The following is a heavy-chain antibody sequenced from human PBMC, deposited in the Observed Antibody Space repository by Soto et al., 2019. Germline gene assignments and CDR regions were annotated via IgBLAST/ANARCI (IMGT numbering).Heavy chain of an antibody. CDR3: ARRVGRARFDY. J-gene: IGHJ4*02. CDR1: GGSISSSSYY. CDR2: IYYSGST. Sequence: SETLSLTCTVSGGSISSSSYYWGWIRQPPGKGLEWIGSIYYSGSTYYNPSLKSRVTISVDTSKNQFSVKLRSVTAADTAVYYCARRVGRARFDYWGQGTLVTVSS. D-gene: IGHD6-13*01. V-gene: IGHV4-39*01.